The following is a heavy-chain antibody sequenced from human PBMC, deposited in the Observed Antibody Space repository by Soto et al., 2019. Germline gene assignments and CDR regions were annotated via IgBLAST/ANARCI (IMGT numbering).Heavy chain of an antibody. CDR2: INAGNGNT. J-gene: IGHJ5*02. D-gene: IGHD4-17*01. CDR1: GYTFTSYA. V-gene: IGHV1-3*01. Sequence: ASVKVSCKASGYTFTSYAMHWVRQAPGQRLEWMGWINAGNGNTKYSQKFQGRVTITRDTSASTAYMELRSLRSDDTAVYYCARGHDYGDWFDPWGQGTLVTVSS. CDR3: ARGHDYGDWFDP.